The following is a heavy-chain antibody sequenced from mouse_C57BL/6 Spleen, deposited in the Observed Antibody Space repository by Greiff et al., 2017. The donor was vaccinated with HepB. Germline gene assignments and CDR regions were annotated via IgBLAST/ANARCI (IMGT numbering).Heavy chain of an antibody. CDR3: AREMVPTGIAY. V-gene: IGHV1-64*01. D-gene: IGHD2-2*01. J-gene: IGHJ3*01. CDR1: GYTFTSYW. Sequence: VKLQQSGAELVKPWASVTFSCKASGYTFTSYWIHWVKQQPGRGLEWIGMILPNSGSTNYNEKFKSKATLTLDKSSSTAYMQLSCLTSEDTAVYYCAREMVPTGIAYWGQGTMVTVSA. CDR2: ILPNSGST.